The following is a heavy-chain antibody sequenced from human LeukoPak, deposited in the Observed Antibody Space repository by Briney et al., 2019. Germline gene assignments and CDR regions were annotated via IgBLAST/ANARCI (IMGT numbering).Heavy chain of an antibody. J-gene: IGHJ4*02. D-gene: IGHD2-8*01. CDR1: GASISSYY. V-gene: IGHV4-59*01. CDR3: ARAHCTNGICYSIDS. CDR2: ISYGGST. Sequence: SETLSLTCTVSGASISSYYWTWIRQPPGKGLESIGYISYGGSTNYNSSLKSRVTISLDTSKNQFSLRLSSVTAADTAVYYCARAHCTNGICYSIDSWGQGTLVTVSS.